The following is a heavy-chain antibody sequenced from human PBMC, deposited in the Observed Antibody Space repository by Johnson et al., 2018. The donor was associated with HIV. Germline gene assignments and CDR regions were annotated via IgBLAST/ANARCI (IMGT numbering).Heavy chain of an antibody. D-gene: IGHD1-26*01. CDR1: GFTFSDYY. CDR2: ISSSGSTI. CDR3: TESGRYYPPDAFDI. J-gene: IGHJ3*02. V-gene: IGHV3-11*01. Sequence: QVQLVESGGGVVRPGGSLRLSCAASGFTFSDYYMNWIRQAPGKGLEWVSYISSSGSTIYYADTVKGRFNISRDNAKNSLYLQMNSLKTEDTAVYYCTESGRYYPPDAFDIWGQGTMVTVSS.